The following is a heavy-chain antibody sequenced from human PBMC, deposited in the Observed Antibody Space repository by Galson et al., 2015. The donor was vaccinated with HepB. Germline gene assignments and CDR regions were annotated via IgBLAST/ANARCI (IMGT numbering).Heavy chain of an antibody. Sequence: SVKVSCKASGYTFISYAISWVRQAPGQGLEWMGWISSYNGDKDYAQNLQGRVTMTTDTSTGTAYMELRSLRSDDTAVYYCARGDHYFDYWGQGTLVTVSS. J-gene: IGHJ4*02. V-gene: IGHV1-18*01. CDR3: ARGDHYFDY. CDR2: ISSYNGDK. CDR1: GYTFISYA.